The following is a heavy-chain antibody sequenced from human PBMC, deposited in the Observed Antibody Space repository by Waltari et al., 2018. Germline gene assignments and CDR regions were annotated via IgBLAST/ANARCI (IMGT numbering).Heavy chain of an antibody. CDR2: INPSGGST. CDR3: ARARETPGIAAPGGAFDI. V-gene: IGHV1-46*01. D-gene: IGHD6-13*01. J-gene: IGHJ3*02. CDR1: GYTFTSYY. Sequence: QVQLVQSGAEVKKPGASVKVSCTASGYTFTSYYMHWVRQAPGQGLEWMGIINPSGGSTSYAQKFQGRVTMTRDTSTSTVYMELSSLRSEDTAVYYCARARETPGIAAPGGAFDIWGQGTMVTVSS.